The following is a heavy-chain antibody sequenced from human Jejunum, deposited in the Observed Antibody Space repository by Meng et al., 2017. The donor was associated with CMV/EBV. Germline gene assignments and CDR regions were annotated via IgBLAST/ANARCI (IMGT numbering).Heavy chain of an antibody. J-gene: IGHJ4*02. V-gene: IGHV2-5*02. CDR3: AYSYCSTGTCYSFYY. CDR1: GCARTSSGVG. CDR2: IYGDDDK. Sequence: GCARTSSGVGVGWIRHPPGKALEWLALIYGDDDKRYSPSLNTRLTITKDTFKNQVVLRMTNMDPVDTATYYCAYSYCSTGTCYSFYYWGQGTLVTVSS. D-gene: IGHD2-15*01.